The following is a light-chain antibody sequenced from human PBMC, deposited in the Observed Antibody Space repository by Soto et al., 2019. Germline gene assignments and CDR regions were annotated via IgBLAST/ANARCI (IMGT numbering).Light chain of an antibody. CDR3: QQYNYWPPLT. CDR2: GAS. CDR1: QSVSSN. Sequence: EIVMTQSPATLSVSPGERATLSCRASQSVSSNLAWYQQKPGQAPRLLIYGASTRATDIPPRFSGSGSGTEFTLTISSLQSEDFAVYYCQQYNYWPPLTFGGGTKVDIK. J-gene: IGKJ4*01. V-gene: IGKV3-15*01.